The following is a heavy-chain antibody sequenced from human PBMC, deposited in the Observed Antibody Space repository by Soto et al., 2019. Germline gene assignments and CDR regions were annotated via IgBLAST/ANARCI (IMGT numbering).Heavy chain of an antibody. Sequence: PSETLSLTCTVSGGSISSYYWSWIRQPPGKGLEWIGYIYYSGSTNYNPSLKSRVTISVDTSKNQFSLKLSSVTAADTAVYYCARVEGYCSGGSCYSNFDYWGQGTLVTVSS. CDR2: IYYSGST. J-gene: IGHJ4*02. V-gene: IGHV4-59*08. CDR1: GGSISSYY. D-gene: IGHD2-15*01. CDR3: ARVEGYCSGGSCYSNFDY.